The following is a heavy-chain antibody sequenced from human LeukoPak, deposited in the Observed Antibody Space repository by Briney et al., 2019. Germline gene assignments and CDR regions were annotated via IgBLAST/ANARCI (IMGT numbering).Heavy chain of an antibody. CDR2: ISGSGGST. J-gene: IGHJ4*02. CDR3: AKVYSPGGFDY. Sequence: VGSLRLSCAASGFTLSSYAMSWVRQAPGKGLEWVSAISGSGGSTYYADSVKGRFTISRDNSKNTLYLQMNSLRAEDTAVYYCAKVYSPGGFDYWGQGTLVTVSS. D-gene: IGHD6-13*01. CDR1: GFTLSSYA. V-gene: IGHV3-23*01.